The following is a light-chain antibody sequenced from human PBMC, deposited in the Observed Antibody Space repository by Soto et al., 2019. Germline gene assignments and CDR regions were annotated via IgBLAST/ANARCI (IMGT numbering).Light chain of an antibody. Sequence: EIVLTQSPATLYLSPGERATLSCRASQSVSSYLAWYQQKPGQAPRLLIYDASNRATGIPARFSVSGSGTDFTLTISSLEPEDFAVYYCQQRSNWPPWTFGQGTKVEIK. V-gene: IGKV3-11*01. CDR1: QSVSSY. CDR2: DAS. CDR3: QQRSNWPPWT. J-gene: IGKJ1*01.